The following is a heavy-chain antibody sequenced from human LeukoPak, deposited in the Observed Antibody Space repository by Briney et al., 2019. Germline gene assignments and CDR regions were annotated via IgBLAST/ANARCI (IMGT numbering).Heavy chain of an antibody. V-gene: IGHV3-30-3*01. Sequence: GRSLRLSCAASGFTFSSYAMHWVRQAPGKGLEWVAVISYDGSNKYYADSVKGRFTISRDNSKNTLYLQINSLRAEDTAVYYCARESGQQLKDYYGMDVWGQGTTVTVSS. J-gene: IGHJ6*02. D-gene: IGHD6-13*01. CDR2: ISYDGSNK. CDR1: GFTFSSYA. CDR3: ARESGQQLKDYYGMDV.